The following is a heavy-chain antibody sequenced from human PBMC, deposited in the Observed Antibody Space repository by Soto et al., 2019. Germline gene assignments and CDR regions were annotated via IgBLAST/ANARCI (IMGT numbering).Heavy chain of an antibody. CDR1: GFTFSSYA. V-gene: IGHV3-30-3*01. CDR2: ISYDGSNK. Sequence: QVQLVESGGGVVQPGRSLRLSCAASGFTFSSYAMHWVRQAPGKGLEWVAVISYDGSNKYYADSVKGRFTISRDNSKNTLYLQMNSLRAEDKAVYYCARGDYGPFDYWGQGTLVTVSS. D-gene: IGHD4-17*01. J-gene: IGHJ4*02. CDR3: ARGDYGPFDY.